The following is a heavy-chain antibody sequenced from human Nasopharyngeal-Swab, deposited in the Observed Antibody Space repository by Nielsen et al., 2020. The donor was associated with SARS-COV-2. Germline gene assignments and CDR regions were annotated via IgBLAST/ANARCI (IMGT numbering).Heavy chain of an antibody. V-gene: IGHV4-61*07. CDR3: ARLAVAGSYYYYYYGMDV. Sequence: WIRQPPGKGLEWIGYIYYSGSTNYNPSLKSRVTISVDTSKNQFPLKLSSVTAADTAVYYCARLAVAGSYYYYYYGMDVWGQGTTVTVSS. D-gene: IGHD6-19*01. J-gene: IGHJ6*02. CDR2: IYYSGST.